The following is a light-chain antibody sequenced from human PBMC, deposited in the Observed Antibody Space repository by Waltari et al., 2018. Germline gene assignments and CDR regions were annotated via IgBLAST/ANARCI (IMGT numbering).Light chain of an antibody. CDR2: DAS. CDR3: QQYDNRRPVT. V-gene: IGKV1-33*01. CDR1: QDICNY. J-gene: IGKJ5*01. Sequence: DIQISQSPSSLSASVGDRVTIPCQARQDICNYFNWCQQKPGKAPKLLIYDASNLETGVPSRCSGSRSGTEFTITISSLQPDDIATYYCQQYDNRRPVTFGQGTRVEIK.